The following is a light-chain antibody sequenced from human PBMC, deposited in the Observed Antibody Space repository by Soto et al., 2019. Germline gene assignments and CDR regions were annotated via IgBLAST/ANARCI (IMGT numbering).Light chain of an antibody. J-gene: IGKJ1*01. CDR3: QQYNNWPPWT. CDR2: AAS. CDR1: QSVNSN. V-gene: IGKV3D-15*01. Sequence: EIVMTQSPATLSVSPGERATLSCRASQSVNSNLAWYQQKPGQAPRLLIYAASTRATGIPARFSGSGSGTEFTLTVSSLQSEDFAVYFCQQYNNWPPWTFGQGPKVEIK.